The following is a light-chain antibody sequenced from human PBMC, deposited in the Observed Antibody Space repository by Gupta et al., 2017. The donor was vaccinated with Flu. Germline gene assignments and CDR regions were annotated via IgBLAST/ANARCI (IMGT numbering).Light chain of an antibody. V-gene: IGLV4-69*01. Sequence: QLVLTQSPSAPASLGASVKLTCTLTSGHSRYTIAWHQQQPQKGPRYLMILNSDGSHNKGDGIPDRFSGSSSGAEYYLTIASLQSEDEADYYCQTWGSGPLVFGGGTKLTVL. J-gene: IGLJ3*02. CDR1: SGHSRYT. CDR2: LNSDGSH. CDR3: QTWGSGPLV.